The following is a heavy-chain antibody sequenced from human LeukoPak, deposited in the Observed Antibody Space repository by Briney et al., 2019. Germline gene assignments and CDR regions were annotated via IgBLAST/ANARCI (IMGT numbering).Heavy chain of an antibody. CDR3: AVNYYYDSRLLDY. J-gene: IGHJ4*02. D-gene: IGHD3-22*01. CDR2: LVVGSGNT. CDR1: GFTFTNSA. V-gene: IGHV1-58*02. Sequence: TSVKVSCKASGFTFTNSAMQWVRQARGQRLGWIGWLVVGSGNTNYAQNFQERVTITRDMSTSTAYMELSSLRSEDTAVYYCAVNYYYDSRLLDYWGQGTLVTVSS.